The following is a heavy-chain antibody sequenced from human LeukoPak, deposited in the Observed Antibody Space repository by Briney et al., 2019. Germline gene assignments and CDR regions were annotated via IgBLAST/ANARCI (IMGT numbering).Heavy chain of an antibody. Sequence: SETLSLTCTVSGGSISSQYWNWIRQPAGEGLEWIGRIYSSGSTIYNPSLKSRVTMSVDTSKNQFSLELSSVTAADTAVYYCARGYVYGDFPWGQGTLVSVSS. V-gene: IGHV4-4*07. CDR2: IYSSGST. J-gene: IGHJ5*02. CDR1: GGSISSQY. CDR3: ARGYVYGDFP. D-gene: IGHD2-21*02.